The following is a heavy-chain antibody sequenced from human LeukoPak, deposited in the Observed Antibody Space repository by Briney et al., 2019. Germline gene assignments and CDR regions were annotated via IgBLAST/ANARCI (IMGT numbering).Heavy chain of an antibody. CDR1: GDSRSGNSAA. J-gene: IGHJ4*02. CDR2: TFYRSKWYT. V-gene: IGHV6-1*01. D-gene: IGHD6-13*01. CDR3: ARDTAGAEAVYYFDF. Sequence: SQTLSLTSGISGDSRSGNSAAWHSIRQSPSRGLEWLGRTFYRSKWYTNYGISVRGRITIIPDTSKNQFSLQLNSVTPEDTALYYCARDTAGAEAVYYFDFWGQGTLVTVSS.